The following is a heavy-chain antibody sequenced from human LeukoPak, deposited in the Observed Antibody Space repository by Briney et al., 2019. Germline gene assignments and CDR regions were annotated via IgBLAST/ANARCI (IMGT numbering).Heavy chain of an antibody. Sequence: PGGSLRLSCAASGFTFSSYAMSWVRQAPGKGLEWVSAISGSGGSTYYADSVKGRFTISRDNSKNTLYLQMNSLRAEDTAVYYCAKDAHGSGSYYNLFFDYWGQGTLVTVSS. CDR1: GFTFSSYA. V-gene: IGHV3-23*01. CDR2: ISGSGGST. J-gene: IGHJ4*02. D-gene: IGHD3-10*01. CDR3: AKDAHGSGSYYNLFFDY.